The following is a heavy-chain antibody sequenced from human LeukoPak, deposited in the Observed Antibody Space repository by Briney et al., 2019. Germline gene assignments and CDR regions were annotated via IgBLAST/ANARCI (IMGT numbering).Heavy chain of an antibody. CDR1: GFRFGNYA. V-gene: IGHV3-23*01. J-gene: IGHJ5*01. CDR2: ISSTGGAT. Sequence: GGSLRLSCVASGFRFGNYAMSWVRQAPGKGLQWVSQISSTGGATWYAGFARDRFTISRDNSKKTLYLQMSGLRVEDTAMYYCVKDPRDTYGTNWFVSWGQGTLLIVSS. D-gene: IGHD2-21*01. CDR3: VKDPRDTYGTNWFVS.